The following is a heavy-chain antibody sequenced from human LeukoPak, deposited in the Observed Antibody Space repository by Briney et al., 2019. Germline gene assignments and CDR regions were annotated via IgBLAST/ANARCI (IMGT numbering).Heavy chain of an antibody. Sequence: ASVTVSCTASGYTFTGYYMHWVRQAPGQGLGWMGWINPNSGGTNYAQKFQGRVTMTRDTSISTAYMELSRLRSDDTAVYYCARGGTAGQNYYYGMDVWGQGTTVTVSS. CDR3: ARGGTAGQNYYYGMDV. CDR2: INPNSGGT. CDR1: GYTFTGYY. D-gene: IGHD6-19*01. J-gene: IGHJ6*02. V-gene: IGHV1-2*02.